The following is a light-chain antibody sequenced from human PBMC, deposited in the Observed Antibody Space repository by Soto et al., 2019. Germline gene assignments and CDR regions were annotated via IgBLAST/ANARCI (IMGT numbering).Light chain of an antibody. J-gene: IGKJ1*01. CDR3: QHYGDSSWT. CDR2: GTS. V-gene: IGKV3-20*01. CDR1: RSVSDTL. Sequence: EIVLTQSPGTLSLSPGDRATLSCRAARSVSDTLLTWFQQKPGPAPRLLIFGTSNRAPGIPDRFSGSGSGTNFTITISKMEPDDFAVYYCQHYGDSSWTFGQGTKVEIK.